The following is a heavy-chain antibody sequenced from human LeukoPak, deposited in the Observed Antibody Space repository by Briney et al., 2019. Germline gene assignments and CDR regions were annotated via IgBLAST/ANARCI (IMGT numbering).Heavy chain of an antibody. CDR3: ARGGDIVVVVAATSDWYFDL. Sequence: ASVKVSCKASGYTFTSYYMHWVRQAPGQGLEWMGIINPSGGSTSYAQKFQGRVTMTRDTSTSTVYMELSSLRSEDTAVYYCARGGDIVVVVAATSDWYFDLRGRGTLVTVSS. V-gene: IGHV1-46*01. D-gene: IGHD2-15*01. J-gene: IGHJ2*01. CDR2: INPSGGST. CDR1: GYTFTSYY.